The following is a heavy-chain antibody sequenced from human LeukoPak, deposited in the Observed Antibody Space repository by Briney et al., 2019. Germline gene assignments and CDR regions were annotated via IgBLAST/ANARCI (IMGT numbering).Heavy chain of an antibody. V-gene: IGHV1-8*01. D-gene: IGHD3/OR15-3a*01. CDR1: GYTFTSYD. Sequence: GASVKVSCKASGYTFTSYDINWVRQATGQGLEWMGWMNPNSGNTGYAQKFQGRVTMTMNTSITTAYMELSSLRSEDTAVYYCARALSWTTNSYYYMDVWGKGTTVTVSS. CDR2: MNPNSGNT. J-gene: IGHJ6*03. CDR3: ARALSWTTNSYYYMDV.